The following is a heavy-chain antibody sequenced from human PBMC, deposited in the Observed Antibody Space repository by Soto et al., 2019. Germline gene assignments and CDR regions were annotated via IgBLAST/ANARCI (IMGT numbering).Heavy chain of an antibody. V-gene: IGHV1-18*04. Sequence: QVQLVQSGDEVKKPGASLNVSCKTSGYSFTTYGISWVRQAPGQGLEWMAWISPYNGDTSYAQRLQGIVTVTTDTSTSTAYMELRSRRADDTAVYYCARAIWLQLSDWDFDIWGRRTLVTVSA. CDR3: ARAIWLQLSDWDFDI. D-gene: IGHD5-12*01. CDR2: ISPYNGDT. J-gene: IGHJ2*01. CDR1: GYSFTTYG.